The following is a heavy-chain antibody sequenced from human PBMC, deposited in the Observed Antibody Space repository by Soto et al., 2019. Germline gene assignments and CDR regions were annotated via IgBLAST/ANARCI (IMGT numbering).Heavy chain of an antibody. CDR3: AKPVGSSKTDWFDP. D-gene: IGHD6-6*01. Sequence: SETLSLTCTVSGGSISSSSYYWGWIRQPPGKGLEWIGSIYYSGSTYYNPSPKSRVTISVDTSKNQFSLKLSSVTAEDTAVYYCAKPVGSSKTDWFDPWGQGTLVTVSS. V-gene: IGHV4-39*07. J-gene: IGHJ5*02. CDR2: IYYSGST. CDR1: GGSISSSSYY.